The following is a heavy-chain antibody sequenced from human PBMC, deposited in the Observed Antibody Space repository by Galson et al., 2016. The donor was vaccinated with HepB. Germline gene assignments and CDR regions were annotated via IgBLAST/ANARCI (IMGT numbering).Heavy chain of an antibody. V-gene: IGHV3-64*01. CDR3: VRGTTTASSSGWYDRNWFDP. Sequence: SLRLSCAASGFTFRTWPMHWVRQPPGKGLEYVSGISSSGLSTSYASSVRGRFTISRDNSENTLLLQMGSLRPEDMAVYYCVRGTTTASSSGWYDRNWFDPWGQGTLVTVSS. D-gene: IGHD6-19*01. CDR2: ISSSGLST. CDR1: GFTFRTWP. J-gene: IGHJ5*02.